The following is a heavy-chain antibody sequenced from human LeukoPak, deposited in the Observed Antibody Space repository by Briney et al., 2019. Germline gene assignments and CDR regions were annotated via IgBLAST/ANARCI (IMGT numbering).Heavy chain of an antibody. V-gene: IGHV4-59*01. CDR3: ARVLTAGTYYFDY. Sequence: PSETLSPTCTVSGGSISSYYWSWIRQPPGKGLEWIGYIYYSGSTNYNPSLKSRVTISVDTSKNQFSLKLSSVTAADTAVYYCARVLTAGTYYFDYWGQGTLVTVSS. CDR1: GGSISSYY. J-gene: IGHJ4*02. CDR2: IYYSGST. D-gene: IGHD6-13*01.